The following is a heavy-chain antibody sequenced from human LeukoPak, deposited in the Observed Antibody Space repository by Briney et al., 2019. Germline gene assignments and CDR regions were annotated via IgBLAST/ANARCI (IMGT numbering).Heavy chain of an antibody. Sequence: PSETLSLTCTVSGGSISSSSYYWGWIRQPPGKGLEWIGSIHYSGSTYYNPSLKSRVTISVDTSKNQFSLKLSSVTAADTAVYYCARGYVAAARLRYYYYYYMDVWGKGTTVTVSS. CDR1: GGSISSSSYY. CDR2: IHYSGST. CDR3: ARGYVAAARLRYYYYYYMDV. V-gene: IGHV4-39*07. J-gene: IGHJ6*03. D-gene: IGHD6-6*01.